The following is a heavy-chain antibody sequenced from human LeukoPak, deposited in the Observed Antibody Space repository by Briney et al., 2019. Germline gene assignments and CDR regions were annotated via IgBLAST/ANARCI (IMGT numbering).Heavy chain of an antibody. CDR3: ARGRGSGHKENWFDP. CDR2: MNPNSGNT. D-gene: IGHD6-19*01. V-gene: IGHV1-8*01. J-gene: IGHJ5*02. CDR1: GYTFTTYD. Sequence: ASVKVTCKASGYTFTTYDINWVRQATGQGLEWMGWMNPNSGNTGYTQKFQGRVTMTRNTSISTAYMELSSLRSEDTAVYYCARGRGSGHKENWFDPWGQGTLVTVSS.